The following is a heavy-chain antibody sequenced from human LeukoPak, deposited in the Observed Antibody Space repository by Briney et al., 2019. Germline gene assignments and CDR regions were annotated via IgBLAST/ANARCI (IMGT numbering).Heavy chain of an antibody. J-gene: IGHJ3*02. Sequence: SVKVSCKASGGTFSSYAISWVRQAPGQGLEWMGGIIPIFGTANYAQKFQGRVTITADESTSTAYMELSSLRSEDTAVYYCARSLDIVVVPAANSAFDIWGQGTMVTVSS. CDR3: ARSLDIVVVPAANSAFDI. CDR2: IIPIFGTA. V-gene: IGHV1-69*13. CDR1: GGTFSSYA. D-gene: IGHD2-2*03.